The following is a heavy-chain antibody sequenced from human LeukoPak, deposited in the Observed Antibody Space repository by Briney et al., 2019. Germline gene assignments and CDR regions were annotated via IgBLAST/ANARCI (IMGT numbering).Heavy chain of an antibody. CDR1: GFTVSSNY. V-gene: IGHV3-48*01. J-gene: IGHJ4*02. D-gene: IGHD5-18*01. CDR3: AREQLWVDN. CDR2: ISSRSSTI. Sequence: PGGSLRLSCAASGFTVSSNYMNWVRQAPGKGLEWISYISSRSSTIYYADSVKGRFTISRDNARNSLYLQMNSLRAEDTAVYYCAREQLWVDNWGQGTLVTVSS.